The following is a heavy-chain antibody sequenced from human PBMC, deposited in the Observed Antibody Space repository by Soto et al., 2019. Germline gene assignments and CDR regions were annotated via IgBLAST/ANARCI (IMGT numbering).Heavy chain of an antibody. CDR2: IWYDGSNK. V-gene: IGHV3-33*01. CDR1: GFTFSSYG. J-gene: IGHJ4*02. D-gene: IGHD6-19*01. CDR3: AREGGYSSGWYHY. Sequence: GGSLRLSCAASGFTFSSYGMHWVRQAPGKGLEWVAVIWYDGSNKYYADSVKGRFTISRDNSKNTLYLQMNSLRAEDTAVYYCAREGGYSSGWYHYWGQGTLVTVSS.